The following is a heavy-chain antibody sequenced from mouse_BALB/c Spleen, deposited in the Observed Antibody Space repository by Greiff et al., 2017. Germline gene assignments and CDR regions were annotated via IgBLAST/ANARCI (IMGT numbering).Heavy chain of an antibody. J-gene: IGHJ4*01. CDR2: IRNKANGYTT. Sequence: EVQGVESGGGLVQPGGSLRLSCATSGFTFTDYYMSWVRQPPGKALEWLGFIRNKANGYTTEYSASVKGRFTISRDNSQSILYLQMNTLRAEDSATYYCARDRGGGKFYYAMDYWGQGTSVTVSS. D-gene: IGHD1-1*02. V-gene: IGHV7-3*02. CDR3: ARDRGGGKFYYAMDY. CDR1: GFTFTDYY.